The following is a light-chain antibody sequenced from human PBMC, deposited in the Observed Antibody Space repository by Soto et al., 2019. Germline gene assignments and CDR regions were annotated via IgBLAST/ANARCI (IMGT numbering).Light chain of an antibody. Sequence: DIQMTQSPSTLSATSGDRVTITCRASQSISSWLAWYQQKPGKAPKLLIYKASSLESGVPSRFSGSGSGTEFTLTISSLQPDDFATYYCQQYNRPLTFGGGTKVDI. V-gene: IGKV1-5*03. CDR1: QSISSW. CDR3: QQYNRPLT. J-gene: IGKJ4*01. CDR2: KAS.